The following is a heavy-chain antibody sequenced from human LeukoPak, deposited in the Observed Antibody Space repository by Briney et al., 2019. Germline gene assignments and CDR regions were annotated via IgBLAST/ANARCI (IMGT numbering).Heavy chain of an antibody. V-gene: IGHV4-39*01. CDR2: IYYSGST. CDR1: GGSISSSSYY. D-gene: IGHD6-13*01. J-gene: IGHJ4*02. Sequence: SETLSLTCTVSGGSISSSSYYWGWIRQPPGKGLEWIGSIYYSGSTYYNPSLKSRGTISVDTSKTQFSLKLSSVTAADTAVYYCARQAPHSSDYWGQGTLVTVSS. CDR3: ARQAPHSSDY.